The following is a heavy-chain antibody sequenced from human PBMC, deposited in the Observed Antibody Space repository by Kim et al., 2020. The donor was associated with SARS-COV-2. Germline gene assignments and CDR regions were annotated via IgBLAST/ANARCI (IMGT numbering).Heavy chain of an antibody. Sequence: SVKVSCKASGGTFSSYAISWVRQAPGQGLEWMGGIIPIFGTANYAQKFQGRVTITADESTSTAYMELSSLRSEDTAVYYCARDASMVRGVILRRNNWFDPWGQGTLVTVSS. CDR3: ARDASMVRGVILRRNNWFDP. D-gene: IGHD3-10*01. V-gene: IGHV1-69*13. CDR2: IIPIFGTA. J-gene: IGHJ5*02. CDR1: GGTFSSYA.